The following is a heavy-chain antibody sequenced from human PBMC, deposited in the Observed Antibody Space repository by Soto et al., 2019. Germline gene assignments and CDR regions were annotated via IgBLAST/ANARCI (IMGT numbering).Heavy chain of an antibody. D-gene: IGHD4-17*01. CDR3: ARGTVTSGRWFGP. V-gene: IGHV1-18*04. J-gene: IGHJ5*02. Sequence: QVHLVQSGTGVKEPGASVKVSCKASASTFTGYTINWVRQAPGQGLEWLGWISTFNGNTKYAGNFEGRVTMTTHTSTTTAYMELTSLTFDATAVYFCARGTVTSGRWFGPWGQGTLVSVSS. CDR2: ISTFNGNT. CDR1: ASTFTGYT.